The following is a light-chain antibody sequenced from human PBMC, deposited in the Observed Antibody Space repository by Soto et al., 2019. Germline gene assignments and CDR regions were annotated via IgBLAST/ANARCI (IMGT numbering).Light chain of an antibody. CDR3: QQYGSSPWT. J-gene: IGKJ1*01. V-gene: IGKV3-20*01. Sequence: EIVLTKSPGTLSLSPGERATLSCRASQSVSSNYLAWYQQKPGQAPRPLIYGASSRATGIPDRFSGSGAGTDFTLTISRLESEDFAVYYCQQYGSSPWTFGQGTKVDIK. CDR2: GAS. CDR1: QSVSSNY.